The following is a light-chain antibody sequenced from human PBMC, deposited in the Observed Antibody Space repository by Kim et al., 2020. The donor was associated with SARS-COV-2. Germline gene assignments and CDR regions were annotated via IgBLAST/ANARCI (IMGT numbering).Light chain of an antibody. CDR3: QQYGNSVYT. J-gene: IGKJ2*01. CDR2: GAF. V-gene: IGKV3-20*01. CDR1: QNIRNNF. Sequence: LSPGERAPLSCRASQNIRNNFVAWYQQKPGQAPRLLIFGAFNRASGIPDRCSGSGSGTDFTLSIRRLEPEDVAVYYCQQYGNSVYTFGQGTKLEI.